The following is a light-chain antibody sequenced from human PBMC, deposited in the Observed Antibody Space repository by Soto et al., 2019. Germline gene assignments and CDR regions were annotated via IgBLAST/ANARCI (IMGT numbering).Light chain of an antibody. J-gene: IGLJ1*01. V-gene: IGLV1-40*01. Sequence: QSVLTQPPSVSGAAGQRVTISCTGSSSNIGAGYDVHWYQQLPGTAPKLLIYGNSNRPSGVPDRFSGSKSGTSASLAITGLQAEDEADYYCQSYDSSSYAFGTGTKVTVL. CDR3: QSYDSSSYA. CDR2: GNS. CDR1: SSNIGAGYD.